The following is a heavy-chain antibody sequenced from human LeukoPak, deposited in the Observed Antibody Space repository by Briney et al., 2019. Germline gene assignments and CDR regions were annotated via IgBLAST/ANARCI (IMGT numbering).Heavy chain of an antibody. CDR3: ARDRKQWLTSDAFDI. D-gene: IGHD6-19*01. V-gene: IGHV4-61*02. J-gene: IGHJ3*02. CDR2: IYTSGST. Sequence: NPSETLSLTCTVSGGSISSGSYYWSWIRQPGGKGLEWIGRIYTSGSTNYNPSLKSRVTISVDTSKNQFSLKLSSVTAAHTAVYYCARDRKQWLTSDAFDIWGQGTMVTVSS. CDR1: GGSISSGSYY.